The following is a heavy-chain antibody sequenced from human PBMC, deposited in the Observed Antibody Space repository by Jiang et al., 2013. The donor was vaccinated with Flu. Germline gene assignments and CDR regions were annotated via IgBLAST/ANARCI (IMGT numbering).Heavy chain of an antibody. CDR3: AKETYYRGSGRGGADS. D-gene: IGHD3-10*01. V-gene: IGHV3-9*01. J-gene: IGHJ4*02. CDR2: ITWKSIII. Sequence: QVPGKGLEWVSSITWKSIIIDYADSVKGRFTISRDNAKNSLYLQMNSLRAEDTALYYCAKETYYRGSGRGGADSWGQGTLVTVSS.